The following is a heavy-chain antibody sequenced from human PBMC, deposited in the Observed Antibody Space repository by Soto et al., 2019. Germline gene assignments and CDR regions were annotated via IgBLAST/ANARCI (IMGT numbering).Heavy chain of an antibody. V-gene: IGHV1-18*01. CDR1: GYKFTSYG. CDR2: ISPYNGKT. D-gene: IGHD2-15*01. J-gene: IGHJ3*02. Sequence: QAQLVQSGPEVKKPGASVSISCKASGYKFTSYGFIWVRQAPGHGLEWVGWISPYNGKTEYAQNFRGRVTLTTDTSTSTAYMDLSSLRSDDTDVFYCPKDRYSGNCCDASEILGQGTTVIVSS. CDR3: PKDRYSGNCCDASEI.